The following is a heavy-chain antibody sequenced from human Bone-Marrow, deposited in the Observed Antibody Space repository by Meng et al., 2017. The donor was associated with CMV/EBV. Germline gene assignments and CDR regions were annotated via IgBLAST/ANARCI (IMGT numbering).Heavy chain of an antibody. J-gene: IGHJ3*02. CDR1: GFTFGSYG. D-gene: IGHD3-10*01. CDR2: IRNDGSNK. Sequence: GESLKISCVASGFTFGSYGMHWVRQAPGKGLEWVSFIRNDGSNKYYEDPVKGRFTVSRDNSKNTLYLQMNSLRPEDTAVYYCAKSMLRGVHGGFDIWGQGTMVTVSS. CDR3: AKSMLRGVHGGFDI. V-gene: IGHV3-30*02.